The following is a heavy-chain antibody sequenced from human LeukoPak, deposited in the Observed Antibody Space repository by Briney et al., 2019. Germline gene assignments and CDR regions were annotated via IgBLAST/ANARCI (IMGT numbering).Heavy chain of an antibody. V-gene: IGHV4-39*01. CDR3: ASMVRGVIITARMYYFDF. CDR1: GGSITNDNYY. CDR2: IHYSGST. D-gene: IGHD3-10*01. Sequence: SETLSLTCTVSGGSITNDNYYWAWIRQPPGKGLEWLGSIHYSGSTYYNPSPKSRVTMSVDTSDNQFSLKLYSVTAADTAVYYCASMVRGVIITARMYYFDFWGQGTLVTVSS. J-gene: IGHJ4*02.